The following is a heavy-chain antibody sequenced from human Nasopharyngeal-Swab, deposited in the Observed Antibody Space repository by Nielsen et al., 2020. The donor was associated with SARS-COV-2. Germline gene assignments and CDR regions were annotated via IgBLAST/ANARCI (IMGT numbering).Heavy chain of an antibody. J-gene: IGHJ5*02. CDR1: GFTFSSYA. CDR2: ISGSGGST. CDR3: ARAVINYGDYVAPYNWFDP. Sequence: GVLKISCAASGFTFSSYAMSWVRQAPGKGLEWVSAISGSGGSTYYADSVKGRFTISRDNSKNTLYLQMNSLRAEDTAVYYCARAVINYGDYVAPYNWFDPWGQGTLVTVSS. V-gene: IGHV3-23*01. D-gene: IGHD4-17*01.